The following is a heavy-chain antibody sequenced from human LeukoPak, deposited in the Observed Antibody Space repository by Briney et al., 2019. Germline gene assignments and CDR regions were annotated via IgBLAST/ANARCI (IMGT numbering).Heavy chain of an antibody. CDR3: ARRWYFDL. D-gene: IGHD5-24*01. CDR1: GFTFSGYG. Sequence: PGGSLRLSCAASGFTFSGYGMHWVRQAPGKGLEWVAFIRYDESNKYYADSVKGRFTISRDNSKNTLYLQMNSLRAEDTAVYYCARRWYFDLWGRGTLVTVSS. J-gene: IGHJ2*01. V-gene: IGHV3-30*02. CDR2: IRYDESNK.